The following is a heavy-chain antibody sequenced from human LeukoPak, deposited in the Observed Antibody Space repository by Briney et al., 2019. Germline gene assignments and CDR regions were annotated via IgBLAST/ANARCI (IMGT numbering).Heavy chain of an antibody. V-gene: IGHV4-39*01. CDR3: ARNETSGYFDI. CDR2: MYNSGSI. Sequence: SETLSLTCAVSGGSISSSTHYWGWIRQSPGKGLEWIGSMYNSGSISYNPSLRSRVTITVDTSKNQFSLNFNSVTAADTALYFCARNETSGYFDIWGQGTMVTVSS. J-gene: IGHJ3*02. D-gene: IGHD3-22*01. CDR1: GGSISSSTHY.